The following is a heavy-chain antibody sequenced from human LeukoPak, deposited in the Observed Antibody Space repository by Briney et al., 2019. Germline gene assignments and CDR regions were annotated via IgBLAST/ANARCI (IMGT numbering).Heavy chain of an antibody. Sequence: GGSLRLSCAASGFTFSNYWMSWVRQAPGKGLEWVASIKQDGTEKYYVDSVKGQFTISRDNAKNSLYLQMSSLRAEDTAVYYCAIPLDYWGQGTLVTVSS. CDR3: AIPLDY. CDR1: GFTFSNYW. CDR2: IKQDGTEK. J-gene: IGHJ4*02. V-gene: IGHV3-7*01.